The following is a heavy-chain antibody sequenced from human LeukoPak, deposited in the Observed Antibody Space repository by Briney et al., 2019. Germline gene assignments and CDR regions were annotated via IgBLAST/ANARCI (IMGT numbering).Heavy chain of an antibody. CDR3: ARGNVWGSYRPIGTFDI. CDR1: GGSISSGGYS. V-gene: IGHV4-30-2*01. D-gene: IGHD3-16*02. J-gene: IGHJ3*02. CDR2: IYHSGST. Sequence: SETPSLTCGVSGGSISSGGYSWSWIRQPPGKGLEWIGNIYHSGSTYYNPSLKSRVTISVDRSNNQFSLALSSVTAADTAVYYCARGNVWGSYRPIGTFDIWGQGTMVTVSS.